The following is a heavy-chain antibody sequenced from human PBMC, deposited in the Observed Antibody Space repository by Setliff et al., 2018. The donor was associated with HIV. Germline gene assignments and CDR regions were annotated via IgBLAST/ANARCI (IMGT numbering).Heavy chain of an antibody. CDR3: ARRPPLTTGREYYFDF. D-gene: IGHD1-1*01. CDR1: GGSFTPYY. Sequence: PSETLSLTCTGSGGSFTPYYWSWLRQPPGKELEWIGYFYTSGSTNYNPSLKSRVTISIDTSKNQFSLKLNAVTAADTAVYYCARRPPLTTGREYYFDFWGQGTLVTVSS. J-gene: IGHJ4*02. V-gene: IGHV4-4*09. CDR2: FYTSGST.